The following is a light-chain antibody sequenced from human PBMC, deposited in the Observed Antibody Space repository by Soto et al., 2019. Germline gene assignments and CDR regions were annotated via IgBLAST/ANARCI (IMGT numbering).Light chain of an antibody. V-gene: IGKV3-20*01. CDR3: QQYGVFPGT. CDR1: ERIINDY. J-gene: IGKJ1*01. CDR2: GAS. Sequence: EIVLTQSPATLSLSPGERATLSCAAGERIINDYLVWYQVKPGQAPRRLIYGASSRATGIPDRFSGSGFGTDFTLTISRLEPEDFAVYYCQQYGVFPGTFGQGTKVDIK.